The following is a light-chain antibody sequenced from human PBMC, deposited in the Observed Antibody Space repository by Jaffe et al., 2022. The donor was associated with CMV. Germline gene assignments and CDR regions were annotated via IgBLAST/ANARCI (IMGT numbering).Light chain of an antibody. CDR3: QHYHTYPWT. Sequence: DIQMTQFPSTLSASVGDKVTLTCRASQSVRNWLAWYQQKPGKAPKLLIYKASSLESGVPLRFSGSGSETEFTLTISSLQPDDFATYYCQHYHTYPWTFGQGTMVEIK. CDR1: QSVRNW. J-gene: IGKJ1*01. CDR2: KAS. V-gene: IGKV1-5*03.